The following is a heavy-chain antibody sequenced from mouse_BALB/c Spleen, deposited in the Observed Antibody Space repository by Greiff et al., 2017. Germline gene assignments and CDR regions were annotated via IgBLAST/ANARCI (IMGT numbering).Heavy chain of an antibody. CDR3: ASWVPYAMDY. CDR1: GFNIKDTY. J-gene: IGHJ4*01. Sequence: VQLQQSGAELVKPGASVKLSCTASGFNIKDTYMHWVKQRPEQGLEWIGRIDPANGNTKYDPKFQGKATITADTSSNTAYLQLSSLTSEDTAVYYCASWVPYAMDYWGQGTSVTVSS. CDR2: IDPANGNT. V-gene: IGHV14-3*02. D-gene: IGHD4-1*01.